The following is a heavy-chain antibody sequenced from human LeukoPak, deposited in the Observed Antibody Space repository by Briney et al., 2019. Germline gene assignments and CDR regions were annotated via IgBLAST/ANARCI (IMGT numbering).Heavy chain of an antibody. CDR2: IIPNFGTA. CDR3: ARDQEYYDSSGYFRWFDP. J-gene: IGHJ5*02. CDR1: GRTFSSYA. D-gene: IGHD3-22*01. V-gene: IGHV1-69*05. Sequence: ASVKVSCKASGRTFSSYAISWVRQAPGQGLEWMGRIIPNFGTANYAQKFQGRVTITTDESTSTAYMELSSLRAEDTAVYYCARDQEYYDSSGYFRWFDPWGQGTLVTVSS.